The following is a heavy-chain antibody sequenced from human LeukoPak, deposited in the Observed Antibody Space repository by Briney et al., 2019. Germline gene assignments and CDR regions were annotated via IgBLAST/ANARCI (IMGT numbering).Heavy chain of an antibody. CDR2: ISYDENTY. CDR1: GFIFSGYA. Sequence: GGSLRLSCAASGFIFSGYAMHWLRQAPGTGLEWVAIISYDENTYYYADSVEGRFTISRDNSKNTLHLQMNSLTIEDTALYYCARRARGVVDDWGQGTLVIVSS. J-gene: IGHJ4*02. V-gene: IGHV3-30-3*01. D-gene: IGHD2-15*01. CDR3: ARRARGVVDD.